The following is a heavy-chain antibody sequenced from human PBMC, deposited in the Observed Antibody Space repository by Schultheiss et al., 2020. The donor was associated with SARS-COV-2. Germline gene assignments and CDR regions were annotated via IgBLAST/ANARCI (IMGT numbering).Heavy chain of an antibody. Sequence: SQTLSLTCAVYGGSFSGYYWRWIRQPPGKGLEWIGYIYYSGSTYYNPSLKSRVTISVDTSKNQFSLKLSSVTAADTAVYYCARVSWNGRAGLDYWGQGTLVTVSS. D-gene: IGHD1-1*01. CDR1: GGSFSGYY. V-gene: IGHV4-34*09. CDR2: IYYSGST. J-gene: IGHJ4*02. CDR3: ARVSWNGRAGLDY.